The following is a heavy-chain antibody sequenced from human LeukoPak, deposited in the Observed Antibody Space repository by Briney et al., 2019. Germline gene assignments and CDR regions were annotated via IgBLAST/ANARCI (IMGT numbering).Heavy chain of an antibody. CDR1: GGSFSGYY. CDR3: AKSNGYGLIDI. Sequence: PSETLSLTCAVYGGSFSGYYWSWIRQPPGKGLEWIGEINHSGSTNYNPSLKSRVTISLDTSRNQFSLKLSSVTAADTAVYYCAKSNGYGLIDIWGQGTMVTVSS. D-gene: IGHD3-10*01. V-gene: IGHV4-34*01. CDR2: INHSGST. J-gene: IGHJ3*02.